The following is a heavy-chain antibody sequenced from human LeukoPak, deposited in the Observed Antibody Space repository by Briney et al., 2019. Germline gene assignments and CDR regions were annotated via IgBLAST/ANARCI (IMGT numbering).Heavy chain of an antibody. Sequence: SETLSLTCTVSGGSISSGSYYWSWIRQPAGKGLEWIGRIYTSGSTNYNPSLKSRVTISVDTSKNQFSLKLSSVTAADTAVYYCARHRWLRGAFDIWGQGTMVTVSS. J-gene: IGHJ3*02. CDR3: ARHRWLRGAFDI. D-gene: IGHD5-12*01. CDR1: GGSISSGSYY. V-gene: IGHV4-61*02. CDR2: IYTSGST.